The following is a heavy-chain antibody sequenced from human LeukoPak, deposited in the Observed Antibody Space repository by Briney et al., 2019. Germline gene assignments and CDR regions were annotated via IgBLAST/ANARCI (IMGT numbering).Heavy chain of an antibody. CDR1: GYTFTGYY. CDR2: INRNSGGT. V-gene: IGHV1-2*02. D-gene: IGHD2-15*01. Sequence: ASVKVSCKASGYTFTGYYMHWVRQAPGQGLEWMGWINRNSGGTNYAQKFQGRVTMTRDTSISTAYMELSRLRSDDTAVYYCARDPWYCSGGSCYPNWFDPWGQGTLVTVSS. J-gene: IGHJ5*02. CDR3: ARDPWYCSGGSCYPNWFDP.